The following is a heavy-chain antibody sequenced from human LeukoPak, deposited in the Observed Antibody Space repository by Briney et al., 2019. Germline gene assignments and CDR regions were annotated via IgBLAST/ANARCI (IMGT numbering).Heavy chain of an antibody. V-gene: IGHV3-15*01. Sequence: PGGSLRLSCAGSGFTFSNAWMTWVRQAPGKGLEWVGRIKTKSDGGTTDYAAPVKGRFTISRDDPRNTLYLQMNSLTTEDTAVYYCTSTLGYWGQGALVTVSS. CDR1: GFTFSNAW. J-gene: IGHJ4*02. CDR3: TSTLGY. CDR2: IKTKSDGGTT.